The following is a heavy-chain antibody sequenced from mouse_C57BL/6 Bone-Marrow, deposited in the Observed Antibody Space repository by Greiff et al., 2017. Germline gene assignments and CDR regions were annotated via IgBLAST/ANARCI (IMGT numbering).Heavy chain of an antibody. D-gene: IGHD2-5*01. CDR1: GYTFTSYW. CDR3: ARSYSNYLFAY. V-gene: IGHV1-55*01. Sequence: QVQLKQPGAELVKPGASVKMSCKASGYTFTSYWITWVKQRPGQGLEWIGDIYPGSGSTNYTAKFKSKATLTVDTSSSTAYLQLSSLTSEDSAVYYCARSYSNYLFAYWGQGTLVTVSA. CDR2: IYPGSGST. J-gene: IGHJ3*01.